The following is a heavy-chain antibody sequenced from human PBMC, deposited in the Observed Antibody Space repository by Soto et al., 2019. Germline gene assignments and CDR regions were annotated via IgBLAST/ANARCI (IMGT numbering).Heavy chain of an antibody. CDR3: AREGAHYDFWSGYYTSYYGMDV. J-gene: IGHJ6*02. D-gene: IGHD3-3*01. CDR1: VGSVSRYC. V-gene: IGHV4-59*02. CDR2: IYYSGST. Sequence: PSGTLSLMCAGCVGSVSRYCGCWIGQAPGRGRVWIGVIYYSGSTNYNPSLKSRVTISVDTSKNQFSLKLSSVTAADTAVYYCAREGAHYDFWSGYYTSYYGMDVWGQGTTVTVSS.